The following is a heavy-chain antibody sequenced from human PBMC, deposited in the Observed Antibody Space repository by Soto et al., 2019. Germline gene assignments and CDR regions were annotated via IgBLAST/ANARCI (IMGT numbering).Heavy chain of an antibody. CDR2: ISGGGSGA. CDR3: AIDLWWYTH. D-gene: IGHD2-15*01. V-gene: IGHV3-23*01. Sequence: EVQLLESGGGLVQPGGSLRLSCTASGFTFSDHAMTWVRQAPGKGLEWLSGISGGGSGAYYADSVKGRFNVSRANSNNSLFLQMDSLRVEDTAVYYCAIDLWWYTHWGQGTLVTVSS. CDR1: GFTFSDHA. J-gene: IGHJ4*02.